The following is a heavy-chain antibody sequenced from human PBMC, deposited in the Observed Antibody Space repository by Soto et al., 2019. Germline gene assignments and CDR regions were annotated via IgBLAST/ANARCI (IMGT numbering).Heavy chain of an antibody. CDR3: AKDRYYGSGSYYRGLDY. CDR1: GFTFSSYG. CDR2: ISYDGSNK. J-gene: IGHJ4*02. Sequence: QVQLVESGGGVVQPGRSLGLSCAASGFTFSSYGMHWVRQAPGKGLEWVAVISYDGSNKYYADSVKGRFTISRDNSKNTLYLQMNSLRAEDTAVYYCAKDRYYGSGSYYRGLDYWGQGTLVTVSS. D-gene: IGHD3-10*01. V-gene: IGHV3-30*18.